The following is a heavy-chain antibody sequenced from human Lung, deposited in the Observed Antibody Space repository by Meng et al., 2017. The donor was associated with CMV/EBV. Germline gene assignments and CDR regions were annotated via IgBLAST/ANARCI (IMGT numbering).Heavy chain of an antibody. D-gene: IGHD3-3*01. CDR3: ARARGHYDFWSGYLNWFDP. CDR1: GGSISSGDYY. Sequence: SETLSLXCTVSGGSISSGDYYWSWIRQPPGKGLEWIGYIYYSGSTYYNPSLKSRVTISVDTSKNQFSLKLSSVTAADTAVYYCARARGHYDFWSGYLNWFDPWXHRTLVTVSS. J-gene: IGHJ5*02. CDR2: IYYSGST. V-gene: IGHV4-30-4*08.